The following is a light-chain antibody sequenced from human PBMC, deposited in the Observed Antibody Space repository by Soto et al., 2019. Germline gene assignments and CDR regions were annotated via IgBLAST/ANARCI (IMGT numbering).Light chain of an antibody. CDR1: QSISSY. J-gene: IGKJ4*01. CDR2: AAS. Sequence: DIEMIQSPPSLSASVGDRITITCRASQSISSYLNWLQQKPGKAPNVLIFAASNLQSGVPSRFSGGGSGTDFTLTINSLQPADSATYYCQQSFSPLLSFGGGTKVEV. V-gene: IGKV1-39*01. CDR3: QQSFSPLLS.